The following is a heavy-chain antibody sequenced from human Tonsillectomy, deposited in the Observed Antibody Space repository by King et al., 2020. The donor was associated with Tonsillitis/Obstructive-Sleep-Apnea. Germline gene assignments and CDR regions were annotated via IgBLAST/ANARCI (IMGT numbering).Heavy chain of an antibody. D-gene: IGHD3-22*01. V-gene: IGHV4-34*01. CDR1: GGSFSGYY. Sequence: VQLQQWGAGLLKPSETLSLTCAVYGGSFSGYYWSWIRQPPGKGLEWIGEINHSGSTNYNPSLKSRVTISVDTSKNQFSLKLSSVTAADTAVYYCASTDYDGRSGFKNWFDPWGQGTLVTVSS. CDR2: INHSGST. CDR3: ASTDYDGRSGFKNWFDP. J-gene: IGHJ5*02.